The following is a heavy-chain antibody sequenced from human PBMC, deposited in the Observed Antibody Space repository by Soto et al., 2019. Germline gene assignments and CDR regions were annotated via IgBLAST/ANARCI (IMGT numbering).Heavy chain of an antibody. Sequence: QVQLVESGGGVVQPGRSLRLSCAASGFTFSSYGMHWVRQAPGKGLEWVAVISYDGSNKYYADSVKGRFTISRDNSKNTLYLQMNSLRAEDTAVYYCAKDLADCGGDCYYYYYYGMDVWGQGTTVTVSS. J-gene: IGHJ6*02. D-gene: IGHD2-21*02. CDR3: AKDLADCGGDCYYYYYYGMDV. CDR1: GFTFSSYG. CDR2: ISYDGSNK. V-gene: IGHV3-30*18.